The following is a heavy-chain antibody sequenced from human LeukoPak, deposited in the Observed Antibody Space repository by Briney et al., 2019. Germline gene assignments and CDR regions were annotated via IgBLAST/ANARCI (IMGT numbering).Heavy chain of an antibody. CDR2: ITWNSDTI. J-gene: IGHJ3*02. V-gene: IGHV3-9*01. CDR3: AKDTTYYYDSSGYDGFDI. Sequence: PGGSLRLSCAASGFTFDDYAMHWVRQAPGKGLEWVSGITWNSDTIDCADSVKGRFTISRDNAKNSLYLQMNSLRAEDTALYYCAKDTTYYYDSSGYDGFDIWGQGTMVTVSS. CDR1: GFTFDDYA. D-gene: IGHD3-22*01.